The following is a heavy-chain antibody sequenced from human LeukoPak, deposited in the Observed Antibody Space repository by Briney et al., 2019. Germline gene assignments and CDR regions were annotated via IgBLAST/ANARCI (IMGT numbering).Heavy chain of an antibody. V-gene: IGHV4-4*07. CDR2: IYTSGST. CDR1: GGSISSYY. Sequence: SETLSLTCTVSGGSISSYYWSWIRQPAGKGLEWIGRIYTSGSTNYNPSLKSRVTMSVDTSKNQFSLKLSSVTAADTAVYYCARGPYYYDSSGYPNWFDPWGQGTLVTVSS. J-gene: IGHJ5*02. D-gene: IGHD3-22*01. CDR3: ARGPYYYDSSGYPNWFDP.